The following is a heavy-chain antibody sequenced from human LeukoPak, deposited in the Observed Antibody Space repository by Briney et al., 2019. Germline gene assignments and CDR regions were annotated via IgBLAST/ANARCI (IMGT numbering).Heavy chain of an antibody. D-gene: IGHD3-3*01. CDR3: AKGPAFWPYYYYGMDV. CDR2: ISGSGGST. CDR1: GFTFSSYA. Sequence: PTGGSLRLSCAASGFTFSSYAMSWVRRAPGKGLEWVSAISGSGGSTYYADSVKGRFTISRDNSKNTLYLQMNSLRAEDTAVYYCAKGPAFWPYYYYGMDVWGQGTTVTVSS. V-gene: IGHV3-23*01. J-gene: IGHJ6*02.